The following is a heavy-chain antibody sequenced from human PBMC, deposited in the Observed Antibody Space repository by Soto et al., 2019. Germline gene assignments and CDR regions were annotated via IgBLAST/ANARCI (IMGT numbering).Heavy chain of an antibody. D-gene: IGHD2-2*01. CDR3: TKNSTSWYDS. V-gene: IGHV1-18*01. J-gene: IGHJ5*01. CDR1: GYTFNNYG. CDR2: ISVYNGYA. Sequence: GASVKVSCKASGYTFNNYGSSWVRQAPGQGLEWMGWISVYNGYANYAQKLQGRVLMTADTSTNTAYMGLSSLRSDDTAMYYCTKNSTSWYDSWGQGSLVTVSS.